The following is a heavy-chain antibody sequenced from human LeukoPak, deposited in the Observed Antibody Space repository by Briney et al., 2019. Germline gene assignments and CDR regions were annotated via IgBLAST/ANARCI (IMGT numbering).Heavy chain of an antibody. CDR2: IIPIFGTA. CDR3: ARNDFWRSYYYYMDV. D-gene: IGHD3-3*01. Sequence: SVKVSCKASGGTFSSYAISWVRQAPGQGLEWMGGIIPIFGTANYAQKFQGRGTITADKSTSTAYMELSSLRSEDTAVYYCARNDFWRSYYYYMDVWGKGTTVTVSS. J-gene: IGHJ6*03. V-gene: IGHV1-69*06. CDR1: GGTFSSYA.